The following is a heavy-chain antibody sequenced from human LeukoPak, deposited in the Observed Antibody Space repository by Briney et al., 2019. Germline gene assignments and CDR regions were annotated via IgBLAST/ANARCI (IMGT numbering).Heavy chain of an antibody. D-gene: IGHD6-19*01. Sequence: SGRPLRLSCAASGFTFDDYAMHWVRQVPGKGLEWVSGISWNSGSIGYADSVKGRFTISRDNAKNSLYLQMNSLRAEDTALYYCAKDIYPSIAVAGTFDYWGQGTLVTVSS. J-gene: IGHJ4*02. CDR3: AKDIYPSIAVAGTFDY. CDR2: ISWNSGSI. V-gene: IGHV3-9*01. CDR1: GFTFDDYA.